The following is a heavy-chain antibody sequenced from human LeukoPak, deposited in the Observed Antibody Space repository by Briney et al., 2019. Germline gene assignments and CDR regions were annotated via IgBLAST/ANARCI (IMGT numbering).Heavy chain of an antibody. CDR3: ARSWAGMYYPFYYFDY. CDR1: GDSFSGYY. V-gene: IGHV4-34*01. D-gene: IGHD2-8*01. J-gene: IGHJ4*02. CDR2: INHRGST. Sequence: SETLSLTCTVYGDSFSGYYWSWIRQPPGKGLEWIAEINHRGSTHYNPSLKSRVNISADTSKSQFSLNLDSVTAADTAVYYCARSWAGMYYPFYYFDYWGQGSLVTVSS.